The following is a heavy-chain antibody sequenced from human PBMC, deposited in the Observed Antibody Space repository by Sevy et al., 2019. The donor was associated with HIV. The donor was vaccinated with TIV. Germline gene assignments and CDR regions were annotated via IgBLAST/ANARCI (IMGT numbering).Heavy chain of an antibody. CDR3: AGLGDTYYYDRGYYYYYMDV. J-gene: IGHJ6*03. D-gene: IGHD3-22*01. Sequence: SETLSLTCTVSGGSISSYYWSWIRQPPGKGLEWIGYIYYSGSTNYNPSLKSRVTISVDTSKNQFSLKLSSVTAADTAVYYCAGLGDTYYYDRGYYYYYMDVWGKGTTVTVSS. CDR1: GGSISSYY. V-gene: IGHV4-59*01. CDR2: IYYSGST.